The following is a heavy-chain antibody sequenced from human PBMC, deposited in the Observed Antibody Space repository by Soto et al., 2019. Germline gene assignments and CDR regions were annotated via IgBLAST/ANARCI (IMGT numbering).Heavy chain of an antibody. CDR1: GFTFSSYG. J-gene: IGHJ3*02. D-gene: IGHD1-26*01. V-gene: IGHV3-33*01. CDR2: IWYDGSNK. Sequence: SGGSLRLSCAASGFTFSSYGMHWVRQAPGKGLEWVAVIWYDGSNKYYADSVKGRFTISRDNSKNTLYLQMNSLRAEDTAVYYCARGIVGATTRAFDIWGQGTMVTVSS. CDR3: ARGIVGATTRAFDI.